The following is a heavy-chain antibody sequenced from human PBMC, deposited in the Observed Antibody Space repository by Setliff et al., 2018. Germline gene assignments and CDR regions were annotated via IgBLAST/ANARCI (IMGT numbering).Heavy chain of an antibody. D-gene: IGHD3-16*01. CDR1: GFTFGSYA. V-gene: IGHV3-30*04. Sequence: GGSLRLSCAASGFTFGSYAIHWVRQAAGKGLEWVAAISYDGSETYYADSVRGRLSISRDNTRNTVFLQMKSLGPEDTAIYYCARARGFGVENTGDYWGQGTLVTVSS. J-gene: IGHJ4*02. CDR2: ISYDGSET. CDR3: ARARGFGVENTGDY.